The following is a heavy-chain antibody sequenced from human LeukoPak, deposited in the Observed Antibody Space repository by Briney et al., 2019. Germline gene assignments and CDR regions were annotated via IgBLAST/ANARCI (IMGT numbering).Heavy chain of an antibody. Sequence: SETPSLTCTVSGGSFSNYNYYWGWIRQSPGKGLEWIGSIHYVGSTYYNPSLKSRVTISVDTSKNQFSLNLSSVTAADTAVYYCARQNNLDCWSGFFDYWGLGALVTVSS. CDR1: GGSFSNYNYY. J-gene: IGHJ4*02. CDR3: ARQNNLDCWSGFFDY. V-gene: IGHV4-39*01. CDR2: IHYVGST. D-gene: IGHD3-3*01.